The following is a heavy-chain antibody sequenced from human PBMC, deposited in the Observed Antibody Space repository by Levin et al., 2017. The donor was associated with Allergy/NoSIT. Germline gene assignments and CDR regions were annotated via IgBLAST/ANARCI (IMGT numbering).Heavy chain of an antibody. CDR1: GFTFSSYE. J-gene: IGHJ5*02. CDR2: ISSSGSTI. D-gene: IGHD3-22*01. V-gene: IGHV3-48*03. CDR3: ARAVYYDSSGYYGRFDP. Sequence: SCAASGFTFSSYEMNWVRQAPGKGLEWVSYISSSGSTIYYADSVKGRFTISRDNAKNSLYLQMNSLRAEDTAVYYCARAVYYDSSGYYGRFDPWGQGTLVTVSS.